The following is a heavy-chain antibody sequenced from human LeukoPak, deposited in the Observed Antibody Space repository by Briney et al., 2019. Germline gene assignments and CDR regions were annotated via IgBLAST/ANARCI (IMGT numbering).Heavy chain of an antibody. Sequence: SETLSLTCTVSGGSISSYYWSWIRQPAGKGLEWIGRIYTSGSTNYNPSLKSRVTMSVDTSKNQFSLKLSSVTAADTAVYYCARGRFDYYDSSGYYRDSYYFDYWGQGTLVTVSS. CDR1: GGSISSYY. D-gene: IGHD3-22*01. CDR3: ARGRFDYYDSSGYYRDSYYFDY. V-gene: IGHV4-4*07. J-gene: IGHJ4*02. CDR2: IYTSGST.